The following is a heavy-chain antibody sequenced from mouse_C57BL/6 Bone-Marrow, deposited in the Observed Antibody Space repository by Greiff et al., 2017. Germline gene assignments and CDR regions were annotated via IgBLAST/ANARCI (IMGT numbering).Heavy chain of an antibody. CDR2: ISSGGSYT. Sequence: EVQGVESGGDLVKPGGSLKLSCAAPGFTFSSYGMSWVRQTPDKRLEWVATISSGGSYTYYPDSVKGRFTISRDNAKNTLYLQMSSLKSEDTSMYYCARRGYWGQGTTLTVSS. CDR3: ARRGY. V-gene: IGHV5-6*01. CDR1: GFTFSSYG. J-gene: IGHJ2*01.